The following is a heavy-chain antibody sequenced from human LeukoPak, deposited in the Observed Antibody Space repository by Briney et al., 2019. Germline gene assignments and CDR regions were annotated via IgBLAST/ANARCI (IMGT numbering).Heavy chain of an antibody. D-gene: IGHD3-3*01. V-gene: IGHV3-30*04. Sequence: PGGSLRLSCAASGFTFDDYAMHWVRQAPGKGLEWVAVISYDGSNKYYADSVKGRFTISRDNAKNSLYLQMNSLRADDTAVYYCARITIFGGGQGTMVTVSS. CDR3: ARITIFG. CDR1: GFTFDDYA. J-gene: IGHJ3*01. CDR2: ISYDGSNK.